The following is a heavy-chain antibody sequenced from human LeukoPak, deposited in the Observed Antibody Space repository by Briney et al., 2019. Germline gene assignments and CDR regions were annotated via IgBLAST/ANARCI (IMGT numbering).Heavy chain of an antibody. J-gene: IGHJ4*01. V-gene: IGHV4-39*01. CDR2: IYNSGTT. D-gene: IGHD3-10*01. Sequence: TSETLSLTCTVSGDSISSTSYYWDWIRQPPGKGLEWIGSIYNSGTTYYNPSLKSRVTISVDTSKNQFSLKVSSVTAADTAVYYCASRVYGLGSFNYWGQGTLVTVSS. CDR3: ASRVYGLGSFNY. CDR1: GDSISSTSYY.